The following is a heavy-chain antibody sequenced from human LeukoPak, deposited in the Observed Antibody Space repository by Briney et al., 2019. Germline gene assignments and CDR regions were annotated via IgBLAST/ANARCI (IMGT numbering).Heavy chain of an antibody. CDR1: GGSFSGYY. CDR2: INHSGST. J-gene: IGHJ4*02. D-gene: IGHD4-17*01. V-gene: IGHV4-34*01. Sequence: SETLSLTCAVYGGSFSGYYWSWIRQPPGKGLEWIGEINHSGSTNYNPSLKSRVTISVDTSKNQFSLKLSSVTAADTAVYYCARDIGYGDYGNFDYWGQGTLVTVSS. CDR3: ARDIGYGDYGNFDY.